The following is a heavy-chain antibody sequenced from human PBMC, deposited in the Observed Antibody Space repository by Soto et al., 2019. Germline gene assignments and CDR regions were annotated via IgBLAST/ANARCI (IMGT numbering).Heavy chain of an antibody. CDR1: GFTFGNYA. D-gene: IGHD3-10*01. Sequence: VQLLESGGGLVQPGGSLGLSCAGSGFTFGNYAMSWVRQAPGKGLEWVSVLSNSGGTTYYADSVKGRFTISRDNFKNILYLQLDSLRAEDTAIYYCARFEGGASGTYGLDVWGQGTTVTVSS. CDR3: ARFEGGASGTYGLDV. V-gene: IGHV3-23*01. CDR2: LSNSGGTT. J-gene: IGHJ6*02.